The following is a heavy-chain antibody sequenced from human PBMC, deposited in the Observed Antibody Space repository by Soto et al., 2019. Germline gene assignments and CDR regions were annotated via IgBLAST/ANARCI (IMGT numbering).Heavy chain of an antibody. J-gene: IGHJ6*03. V-gene: IGHV1-69*02. CDR2: IIPILGIA. CDR1: GGTFSSYT. Sequence: QVQLVQSGAEVKKPGSSVKVSCKASGGTFSSYTISWVRQAPGQGLEWMGRIIPILGIANYAQKFQGRVTITADKSTSTAYMELSSLGSEDTAVYYCARYSGYDSPYFYYYYTAVWGKGTTVTVSS. D-gene: IGHD5-12*01. CDR3: ARYSGYDSPYFYYYYTAV.